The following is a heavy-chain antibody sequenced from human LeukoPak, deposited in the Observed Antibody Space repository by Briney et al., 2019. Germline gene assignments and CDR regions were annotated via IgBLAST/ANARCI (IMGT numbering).Heavy chain of an antibody. Sequence: GGSLRLSCAASGFTFSSYSVNWVRQAPGKGLEWVSSISSSSSYIYYADSVKGRFTISRDNAKNSLYLQMNSLRAEDTAVYYCAKRGYCGGDCYSEFDYWGQGTLVTVSS. V-gene: IGHV3-21*01. CDR2: ISSSSSYI. D-gene: IGHD2-21*02. J-gene: IGHJ4*02. CDR3: AKRGYCGGDCYSEFDY. CDR1: GFTFSSYS.